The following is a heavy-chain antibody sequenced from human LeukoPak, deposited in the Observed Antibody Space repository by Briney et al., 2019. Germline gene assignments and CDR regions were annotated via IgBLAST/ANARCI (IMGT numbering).Heavy chain of an antibody. CDR1: RLVFSHYG. CDR3: AKIRRPGQWQYYFDC. D-gene: IGHD6-19*01. Sequence: GGSLRLSCVPSRLVFSHYGKSCVRQAPGKGLEWVSSISGSSGTTYYADSVKGRFTISRDNSKNTLYLQMNSLRAEDTAIYYCAKIRRPGQWQYYFDCWGQGTLVTVSS. V-gene: IGHV3-23*01. CDR2: ISGSSGTT. J-gene: IGHJ4*02.